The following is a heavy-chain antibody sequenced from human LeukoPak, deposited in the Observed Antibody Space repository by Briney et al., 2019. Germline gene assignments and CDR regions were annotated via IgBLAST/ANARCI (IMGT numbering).Heavy chain of an antibody. J-gene: IGHJ5*02. CDR2: INTDGSIT. D-gene: IGHD3-9*01. Sequence: GGSLRLSCAASGFTFSTYLMHWVRQAPGKGLVWVSRINTDGSITTYADSVKGRFTISRDNAKNTLYLQMNSLRDEDTAVYYCASLGTLVPWGQGTLVTVSS. CDR1: GFTFSTYL. CDR3: ASLGTLVP. V-gene: IGHV3-74*03.